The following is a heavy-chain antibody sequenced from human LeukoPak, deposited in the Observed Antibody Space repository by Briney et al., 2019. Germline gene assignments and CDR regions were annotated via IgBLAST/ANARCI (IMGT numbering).Heavy chain of an antibody. V-gene: IGHV4-34*01. CDR2: INHSGST. CDR1: GGSFSGYY. CDR3: ARGCCGYSYGRLYYYYHGMDV. D-gene: IGHD5-18*01. J-gene: IGHJ6*02. Sequence: SETLSLTCAVYGGSFSGYYWSWIRQPPGKGLEWIGEINHSGSTNYNPSLKSRVTISVDTSKNQFSLKLSSVTAADTAVYYCARGCCGYSYGRLYYYYHGMDVWGQGTTVTVSS.